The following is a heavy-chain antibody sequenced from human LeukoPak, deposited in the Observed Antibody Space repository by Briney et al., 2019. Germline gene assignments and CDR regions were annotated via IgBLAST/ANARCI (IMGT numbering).Heavy chain of an antibody. D-gene: IGHD3-3*01. Sequence: GASVKVSCKASGYTFTSYGISWVRQAPGQGLEWMGWISAYNGNTNYVQKLQGRVTMTTDTSTSTAYMELRSLRSDDTAVYYCARDQGITIFGVVPTTVDYWGQGTLVTVSS. CDR2: ISAYNGNT. CDR1: GYTFTSYG. J-gene: IGHJ4*02. CDR3: ARDQGITIFGVVPTTVDY. V-gene: IGHV1-18*01.